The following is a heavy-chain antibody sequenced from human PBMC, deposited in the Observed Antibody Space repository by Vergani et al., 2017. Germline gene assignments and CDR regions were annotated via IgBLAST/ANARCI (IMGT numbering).Heavy chain of an antibody. V-gene: IGHV1-69*01. CDR3: ARGLSYGGRIWYFDL. D-gene: IGHD3-16*01. Sequence: QVQLVQSGAEVKKPGSSVKVSCKASGGTFSSYAISWVRQAPGQGLEWMGGIIPIFGTANYAQKFKGRVTITADESTSTAYMELSSLRSEDTAVYYCARGLSYGGRIWYFDLWGRGTLVTVSS. CDR1: GGTFSSYA. J-gene: IGHJ2*01. CDR2: IIPIFGTA.